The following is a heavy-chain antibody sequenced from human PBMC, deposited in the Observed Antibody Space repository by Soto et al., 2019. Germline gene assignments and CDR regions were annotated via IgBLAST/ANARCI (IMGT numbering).Heavy chain of an antibody. Sequence: GGSLRLSCAASGFTFSSSSMSWVRQAPGKGLEWVANIEKDGSEKNYVDSVKGRFTVSRDNAKNSLYLQMSSLRVEDTAVYYCAREGRGYCASTSCPGIWGQGTRVTVSS. V-gene: IGHV3-7*01. CDR3: AREGRGYCASTSCPGI. CDR2: IEKDGSEK. J-gene: IGHJ4*02. D-gene: IGHD2-2*01. CDR1: GFTFSSSS.